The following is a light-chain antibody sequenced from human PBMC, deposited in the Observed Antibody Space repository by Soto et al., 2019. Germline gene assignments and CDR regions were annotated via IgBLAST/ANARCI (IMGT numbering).Light chain of an antibody. J-gene: IGKJ1*01. CDR3: QHYNSYSEA. CDR2: KAS. CDR1: QTIRSW. V-gene: IGKV1-5*03. Sequence: DIQMTQSPSTLSGAVGSRVAITCRASQTIRSWLAWYQQKPGKAPKLLIYKASTLKSGVPSRFSGSGSGTEFTLTISSLRPDDFATYYCQHYNSYSEAFGQGTKVDIK.